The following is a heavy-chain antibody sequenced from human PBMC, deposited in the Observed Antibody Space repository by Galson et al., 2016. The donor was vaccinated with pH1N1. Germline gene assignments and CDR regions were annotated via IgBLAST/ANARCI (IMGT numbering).Heavy chain of an antibody. J-gene: IGHJ3*01. CDR3: ARAIAAAGSA. CDR2: INQDGSEI. CDR1: GFTFSSYW. Sequence: SLRLPCAASGFTFSSYWMTWVRQAPGKGLEWVANINQDGSEIYYVDSVKGRFTISRDNAKNSLHLQMNSLRAEDTAVYYCARAIAAAGSAWGQGTLVTVSS. D-gene: IGHD6-13*01. V-gene: IGHV3-7*01.